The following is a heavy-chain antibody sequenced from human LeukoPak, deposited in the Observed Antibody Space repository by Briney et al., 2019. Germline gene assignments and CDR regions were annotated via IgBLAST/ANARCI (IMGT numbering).Heavy chain of an antibody. CDR3: ARPMNDGPHLAFDY. J-gene: IGHJ4*02. Sequence: ASVKVSCKASGHTFTSYGISWVRQAPGQGLEWMGWISGYNGKTNNAQNFQGRVTMTTDTSTSTAYMELRSLRSDDTAVYYCARPMNDGPHLAFDYWGQGTLVTVSS. CDR1: GHTFTSYG. D-gene: IGHD1-1*01. CDR2: ISGYNGKT. V-gene: IGHV1-18*01.